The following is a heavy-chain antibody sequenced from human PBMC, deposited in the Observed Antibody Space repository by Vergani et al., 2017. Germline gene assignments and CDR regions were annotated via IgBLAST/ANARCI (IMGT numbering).Heavy chain of an antibody. V-gene: IGHV3-21*01. CDR1: GFTFSSYS. Sequence: EVQLVESGGGLVKPGGSLRLSCAASGFTFSSYSMNWVRQASGKGLEWVSSISSSSSYIYYADSVKGLFTISRDNAKNSRYLQMNSLRAEDTVVYYCAIDVLPSYFWCGYYPAGYYYYMDVWGK. D-gene: IGHD3-3*01. CDR3: AIDVLPSYFWCGYYPAGYYYYMDV. CDR2: ISSSSSYI. J-gene: IGHJ6*03.